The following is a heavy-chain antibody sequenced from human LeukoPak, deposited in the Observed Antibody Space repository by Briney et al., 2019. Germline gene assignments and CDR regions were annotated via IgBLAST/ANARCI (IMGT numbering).Heavy chain of an antibody. V-gene: IGHV3-53*01. CDR3: ASGVEGDRPVVVVAPTNY. Sequence: PGGSLRLSCGASGFTVSSNYMSWVRQAPGKGLEWVSVIYRGGSTYYADSVKGRFTISRDNSKNTLYLQMNSLRAEDTAVYYCASGVEGDRPVVVVAPTNYSGQGTLVTVSS. D-gene: IGHD2-15*01. CDR2: IYRGGST. CDR1: GFTVSSNY. J-gene: IGHJ4*02.